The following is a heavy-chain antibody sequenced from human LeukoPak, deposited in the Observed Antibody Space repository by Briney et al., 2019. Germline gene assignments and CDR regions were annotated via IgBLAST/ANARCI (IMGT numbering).Heavy chain of an antibody. Sequence: GGSLRLSCAASGFSLSAYWMTWVRQAPGKGLEWVANINRDGSQKNHVDSVKGRFTISRDNSKNTLYLQMNSLRAEDTAVYYCASMGDSKDFDYWGQGTLVTVSS. CDR2: INRDGSQK. D-gene: IGHD3-22*01. CDR3: ASMGDSKDFDY. V-gene: IGHV3-7*03. CDR1: GFSLSAYW. J-gene: IGHJ4*02.